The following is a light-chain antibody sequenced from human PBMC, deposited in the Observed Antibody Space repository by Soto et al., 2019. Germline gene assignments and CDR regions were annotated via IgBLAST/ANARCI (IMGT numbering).Light chain of an antibody. Sequence: QSVLTQPPSVSGAPGQRVTISSTGSSSNIGAGYDVHWYQQLPGTAPKLLIYGNSNRPSGVPDRFSGSKSGTSASLAITGLQAEDEADYYCQSYDSSLSRYVFGTGTKVTVL. CDR3: QSYDSSLSRYV. CDR2: GNS. V-gene: IGLV1-40*01. J-gene: IGLJ1*01. CDR1: SSNIGAGYD.